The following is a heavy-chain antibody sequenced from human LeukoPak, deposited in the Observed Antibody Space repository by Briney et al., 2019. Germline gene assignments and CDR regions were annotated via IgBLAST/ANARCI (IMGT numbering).Heavy chain of an antibody. V-gene: IGHV3-23*01. CDR1: GFTFSSYA. CDR2: ISGSGGST. CDR3: AKKGARTKIEVVVYDY. J-gene: IGHJ4*02. Sequence: GGSLRLSCAASGFTFSSYAMSWVRQAPGKGLGWVSAISGSGGSTYYADSVKGRFTISRDNSKNTLYLQMNSLRAEDTAVYYCAKKGARTKIEVVVYDYWGQGTLVTVSS. D-gene: IGHD3-22*01.